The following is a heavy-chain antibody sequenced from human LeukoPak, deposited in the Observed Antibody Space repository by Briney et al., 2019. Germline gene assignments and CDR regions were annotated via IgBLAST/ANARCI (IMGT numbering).Heavy chain of an antibody. CDR2: INHSGST. J-gene: IGHJ6*02. CDR3: ARXRYSYGYYYYYGMDV. D-gene: IGHD5-18*01. V-gene: IGHV4-34*01. Sequence: SETLSLTCAVYGGSFSGYYWSWIRQPPGKGLEWIGEINHSGSTNYNPSLKSRVTISVDTSKNQFSLKLSSVTAADTAVYYCARXRYSYGYYYYYGMDVWGQGTTVTVSS. CDR1: GGSFSGYY.